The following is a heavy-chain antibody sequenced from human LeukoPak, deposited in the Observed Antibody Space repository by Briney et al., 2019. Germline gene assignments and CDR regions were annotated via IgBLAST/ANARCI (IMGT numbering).Heavy chain of an antibody. CDR1: GFTFSSYS. D-gene: IGHD1-26*01. V-gene: IGHV3-21*04. J-gene: IGHJ4*02. CDR2: ISSSSSYI. CDR3: AIPRGLRIVGAHFDF. Sequence: GGSLRLSCAASGFTFSSYSMNWVRPAPGRGREWVASISSSSSYIYYADSVKGRFTISRDNAKKSLYLQMNSLRAEDTALYYCAIPRGLRIVGAHFDFWGQGTLVTVSP.